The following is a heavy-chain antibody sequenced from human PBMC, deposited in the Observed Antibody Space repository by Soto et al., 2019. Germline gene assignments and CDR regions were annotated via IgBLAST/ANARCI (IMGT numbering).Heavy chain of an antibody. J-gene: IGHJ3*02. CDR2: IVVGSGNT. D-gene: IGHD5-18*01. CDR3: ARAEVLHPGYSYGSRAFDI. V-gene: IGHV1-58*01. Sequence: SSVKVSCKASGFAFTSSAVQWVRQARGQRLEWIGLIVVGSGNTNYAQKFQGWVTMTRDTSISTAYMELSRLRSDDTAVYYCARAEVLHPGYSYGSRAFDIWGQGTMVTVSS. CDR1: GFAFTSSA.